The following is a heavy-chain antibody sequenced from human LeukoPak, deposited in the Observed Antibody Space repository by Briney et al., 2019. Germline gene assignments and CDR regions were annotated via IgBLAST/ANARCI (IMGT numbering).Heavy chain of an antibody. CDR3: ARVGLSLVVVAANY. J-gene: IGHJ4*02. D-gene: IGHD2-15*01. Sequence: SGGSLRLSCAASGFTFSSYAMHWVRQAPGKGLEWVAVISYDGSNKYYADSVKGRFTISRDNSKNTLYLQMNSLRAEDTAVYYCARVGLSLVVVAANYWGQGTLVTVSS. CDR2: ISYDGSNK. CDR1: GFTFSSYA. V-gene: IGHV3-30-3*01.